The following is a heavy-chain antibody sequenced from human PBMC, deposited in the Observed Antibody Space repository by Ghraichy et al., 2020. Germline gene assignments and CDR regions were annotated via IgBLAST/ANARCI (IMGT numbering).Heavy chain of an antibody. Sequence: SQTLSLTCTVSGDSLNNYYWSWIRQAPGKGLEWIGSIYHNGRTKYNPSLKSRVTMSVDTSKNQFSLSLPSVTAADTAVFYCARDQEWRASSSGFDPWGQGTLVSVS. J-gene: IGHJ5*02. CDR3: ARDQEWRASSSGFDP. CDR2: IYHNGRT. D-gene: IGHD2-2*01. CDR1: GDSLNNYY. V-gene: IGHV4-59*01.